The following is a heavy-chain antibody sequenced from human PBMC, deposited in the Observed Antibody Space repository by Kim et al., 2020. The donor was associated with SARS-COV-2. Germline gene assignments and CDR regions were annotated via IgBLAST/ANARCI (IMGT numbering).Heavy chain of an antibody. Sequence: SETLSLTCTVSGGSISSSSYYWGWIRQPPGKGLEWIGSIYYSWSTYYNPSLKSRVTISVNTSKNQFSLKLSSVTAADTAVYYCARRPIAVAGIVISDAFDIWGQGTMVTVSS. CDR2: IYYSWST. J-gene: IGHJ3*02. V-gene: IGHV4-39*01. CDR3: ARRPIAVAGIVISDAFDI. D-gene: IGHD6-19*01. CDR1: GGSISSSSYY.